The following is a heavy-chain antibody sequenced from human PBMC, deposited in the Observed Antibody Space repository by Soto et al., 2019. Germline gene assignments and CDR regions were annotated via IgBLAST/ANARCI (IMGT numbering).Heavy chain of an antibody. V-gene: IGHV3-53*01. CDR1: GFTVSNNY. CDR3: AMQPGGGGY. CDR2: IYSGGYT. Sequence: EVQLVESGGGLIQPGGSLRLSCAVSGFTVSNNYMSWVRQAPGKGLEGVSVIYSGGYTAYGDSVKGRFTISRDNSKNTLFLQKKSPGAGDRAVYSRAMQPGGGGYWGQGTLVTVSS. D-gene: IGHD3-10*01. J-gene: IGHJ4*02.